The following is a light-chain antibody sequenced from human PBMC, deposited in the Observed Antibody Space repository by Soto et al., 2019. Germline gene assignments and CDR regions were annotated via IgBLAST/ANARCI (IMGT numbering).Light chain of an antibody. Sequence: DIQLTQSPSFLSASVGDRVTITYRASQGIISYLAWYQQKPGKAPKLLIYAASTLQSGVPSRFSGSGSGTEFTLTISSLQPEDFATYYCQQLNSYPLFGPGTKVDIK. V-gene: IGKV1-9*01. CDR2: AAS. CDR3: QQLNSYPL. CDR1: QGIISY. J-gene: IGKJ3*01.